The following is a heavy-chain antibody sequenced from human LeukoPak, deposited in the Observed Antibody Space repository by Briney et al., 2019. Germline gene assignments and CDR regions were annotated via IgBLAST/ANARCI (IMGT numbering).Heavy chain of an antibody. CDR2: IYYSGST. D-gene: IGHD3-9*01. V-gene: IGHV4-61*01. Sequence: SETLSLTCTVSGGSVSSGSYYWSWIRQPPGKGLEWIGYIYYSGSTNYNPSLKSRVTISVDTSKNQFSLKLSSVTAADTAVYYCARDLRGWGQGTLVTVSS. J-gene: IGHJ4*02. CDR3: ARDLRG. CDR1: GGSVSSGSYY.